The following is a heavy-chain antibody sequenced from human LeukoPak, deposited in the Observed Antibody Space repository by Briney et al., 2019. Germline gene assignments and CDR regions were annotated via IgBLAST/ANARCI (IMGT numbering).Heavy chain of an antibody. V-gene: IGHV3-21*01. CDR3: ARERAGGAQTYYYYYYGMDV. Sequence: GGSLRLSCAASGFTFSSYSMNWVLQAPGKGLEWVSSISSSSSYIYYADSVKGRFTISRDNAKNSLYLQMNSLRAEDTAVYYCARERAGGAQTYYYYYYGMDVWGQGTTVTVSS. CDR2: ISSSSSYI. D-gene: IGHD3-10*01. J-gene: IGHJ6*02. CDR1: GFTFSSYS.